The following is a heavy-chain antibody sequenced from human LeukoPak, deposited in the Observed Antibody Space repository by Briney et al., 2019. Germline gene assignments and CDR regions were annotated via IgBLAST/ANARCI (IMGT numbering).Heavy chain of an antibody. J-gene: IGHJ4*02. CDR1: GFTFSSYS. CDR3: ARDPKRRDGYNYDPDY. V-gene: IGHV3-21*01. Sequence: KPGGSLRLSCAASGFTFSSYSMNWVRQAPGKGLEWVSSISSSSSYIYYADSVKGRFTISRDNAKNSLYLQMNSLRAEDTAVYYCARDPKRRDGYNYDPDYWGQGTLVTVSS. D-gene: IGHD5-24*01. CDR2: ISSSSSYI.